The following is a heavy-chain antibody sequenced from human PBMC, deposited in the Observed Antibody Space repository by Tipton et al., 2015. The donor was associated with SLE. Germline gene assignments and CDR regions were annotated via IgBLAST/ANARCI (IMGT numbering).Heavy chain of an antibody. CDR1: GGSISSSSYY. CDR2: ISYSGST. Sequence: TLSLTCTVSGGSISSSSYYWGWIRQPPGKGLEWIGSISYSGSTYYNPSLKSRVTISVDTSKNQFSLKLSSVTAADTAVYYCASWAFRGALDYWGQGTLVTVSS. CDR3: ASWAFRGALDY. D-gene: IGHD3-10*01. J-gene: IGHJ4*01. V-gene: IGHV4-39*07.